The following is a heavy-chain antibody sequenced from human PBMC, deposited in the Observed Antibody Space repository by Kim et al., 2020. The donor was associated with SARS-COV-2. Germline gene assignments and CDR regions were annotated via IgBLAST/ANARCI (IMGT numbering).Heavy chain of an antibody. V-gene: IGHV3-33*05. Sequence: GGSLRLSCAASGFTFSSYGMHWVRQAPGKGLEWVAVISYDGSNKYYADSVKGRFTISRDNSKNTLYLQMNSLRAEDTAVYYCARVGSYYGSGFDYWGQGTLVTVSS. J-gene: IGHJ4*02. CDR2: ISYDGSNK. D-gene: IGHD3-10*01. CDR3: ARVGSYYGSGFDY. CDR1: GFTFSSYG.